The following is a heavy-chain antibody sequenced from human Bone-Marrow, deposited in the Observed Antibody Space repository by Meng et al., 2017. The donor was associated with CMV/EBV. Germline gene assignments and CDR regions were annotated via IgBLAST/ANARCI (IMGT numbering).Heavy chain of an antibody. J-gene: IGHJ4*02. V-gene: IGHV3-30*02. CDR3: AKGARWEVPAARDLFDY. D-gene: IGHD2-2*01. Sequence: GESLKISCAASGFTFSSYGMHWVRQAPGKGLEWVAFIRYDGSNKYYADSVKGRFTISRDNSKNTLYLQMNSLRAEDTAVYYCAKGARWEVPAARDLFDYWGQGTLVTFSS. CDR1: GFTFSSYG. CDR2: IRYDGSNK.